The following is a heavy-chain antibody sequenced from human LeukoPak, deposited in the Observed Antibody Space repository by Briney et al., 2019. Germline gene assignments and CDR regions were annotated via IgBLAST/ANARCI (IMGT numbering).Heavy chain of an antibody. D-gene: IGHD3-16*02. V-gene: IGHV4-59*01. CDR1: GGSISSYY. Sequence: SETLSLTCTVSGGSISSYYWSWIRQPPGKGLEWIGYIYYSGSTNYNPSLKSRVTISVDTSKNQFPLKLSSVTAADTAVYYCARARIMITFGGVIVPYYFDYWGQGTLVTVSS. CDR2: IYYSGST. J-gene: IGHJ4*02. CDR3: ARARIMITFGGVIVPYYFDY.